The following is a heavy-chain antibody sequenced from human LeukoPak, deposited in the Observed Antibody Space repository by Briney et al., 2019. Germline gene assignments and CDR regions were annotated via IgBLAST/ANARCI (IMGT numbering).Heavy chain of an antibody. CDR2: IKQDGSGK. CDR1: GFTFSSYW. Sequence: PGGSLRLSCAASGFTFSSYWMSWVRQAPVKGLEWVANIKQDGSGKYYVDSVKGRFTISRDNAKNSLYLQMNSLRAEDTAVYYCARDLNGWIQLWNSSAYFDYWGQGTLVTVSS. V-gene: IGHV3-7*01. D-gene: IGHD5-18*01. J-gene: IGHJ4*02. CDR3: ARDLNGWIQLWNSSAYFDY.